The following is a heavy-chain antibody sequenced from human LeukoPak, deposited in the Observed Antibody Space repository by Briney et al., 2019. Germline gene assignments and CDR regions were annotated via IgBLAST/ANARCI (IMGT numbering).Heavy chain of an antibody. CDR2: ISNTGSVI. CDR3: ARNLPAADY. V-gene: IGHV3-11*04. D-gene: IGHD2-2*01. Sequence: LSLTCTVSGGSISSGGYYWSWLRQPPGKGLEWISYISNTGSVIYYADSVKGRFTISRDNAKNSLYLQMNSLRAEDTAVYYCARNLPAADYWGQGTLVTVSS. J-gene: IGHJ4*02. CDR1: GGSISSGGYY.